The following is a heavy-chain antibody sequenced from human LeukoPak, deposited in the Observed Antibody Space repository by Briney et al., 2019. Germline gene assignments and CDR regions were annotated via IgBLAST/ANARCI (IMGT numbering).Heavy chain of an antibody. J-gene: IGHJ5*02. D-gene: IGHD3-22*01. CDR2: ISSNGGST. Sequence: GGSLRLSCAASGFTFSSYAMHWVRQAPGKGLEYVSSISSNGGSTYYANSVKGRFTISRDNSKNTLYLQMGSLRAEDMAVYYCARGVNYYDSSGYYLNWFDPWGQGTLVTVSS. CDR1: GFTFSSYA. CDR3: ARGVNYYDSSGYYLNWFDP. V-gene: IGHV3-64*01.